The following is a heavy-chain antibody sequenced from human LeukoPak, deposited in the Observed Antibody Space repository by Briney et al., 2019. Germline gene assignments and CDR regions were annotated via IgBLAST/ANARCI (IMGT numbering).Heavy chain of an antibody. J-gene: IGHJ3*02. CDR3: ARGNSGYDYGAFDI. Sequence: PSETLSLTCTVSGGSISSYYWSWIRQPPGKGLEWIGYIYYSGSTNYNPSLKSRVTISVDTPKNQFSLKLSSVTAADTAVYYCARGNSGYDYGAFDIWGQGTMVTVSS. CDR1: GGSISSYY. V-gene: IGHV4-59*01. D-gene: IGHD5-12*01. CDR2: IYYSGST.